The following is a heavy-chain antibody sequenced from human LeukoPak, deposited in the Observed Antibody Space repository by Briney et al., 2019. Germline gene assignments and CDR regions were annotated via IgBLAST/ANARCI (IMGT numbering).Heavy chain of an antibody. D-gene: IGHD4-23*01. Sequence: SETLSLTCTVSGGSISSYYWSWIRQPPGKGLEWIGYIYYSGSTNYNPSLKSRVTISVDTSKNQFSLKLSSVTAADTAVYYCARQPAGGTVVTLGFDYWGQGTLVTVSS. CDR3: ARQPAGGTVVTLGFDY. J-gene: IGHJ4*02. CDR1: GGSISSYY. V-gene: IGHV4-59*08. CDR2: IYYSGST.